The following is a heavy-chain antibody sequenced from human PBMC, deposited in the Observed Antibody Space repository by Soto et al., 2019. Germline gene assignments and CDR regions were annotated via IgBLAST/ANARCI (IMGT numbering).Heavy chain of an antibody. Sequence: GSLRLSCAASGFTFSTYAMTWVRQAPGKGLEWVSTVTATGGRTEYADSVQGRFTISRDNSKNTLFLQINNLRAEDTAIYYCAKAWYYSDYYFDYWGQGALVTVSS. J-gene: IGHJ4*02. CDR2: VTATGGRT. D-gene: IGHD4-17*01. CDR3: AKAWYYSDYYFDY. CDR1: GFTFSTYA. V-gene: IGHV3-23*01.